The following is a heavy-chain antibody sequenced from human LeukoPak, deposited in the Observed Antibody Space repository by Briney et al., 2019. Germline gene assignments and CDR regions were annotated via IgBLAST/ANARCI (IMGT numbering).Heavy chain of an antibody. V-gene: IGHV4-34*01. CDR1: GGSFSGYY. J-gene: IGHJ6*03. Sequence: TSETLSLTCAVYGGSFSGYYWSGIRQPLGKGLEWIGEINHSGSTNYNPSLKSRVTISVDTSKNQFSLKLSSVTAADTAVYYCARGRDGYCSSTSCYSKDSSTNPYYYYMDVWGKGTTVTVSS. CDR2: INHSGST. CDR3: ARGRDGYCSSTSCYSKDSSTNPYYYYMDV. D-gene: IGHD2-2*03.